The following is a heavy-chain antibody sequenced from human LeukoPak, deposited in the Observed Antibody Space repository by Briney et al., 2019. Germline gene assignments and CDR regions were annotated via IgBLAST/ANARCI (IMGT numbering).Heavy chain of an antibody. Sequence: GGSLRLSCAASGFTFSTYSMNWVRQAPGKGLEWVSYISSSSSTIYYADSVKGRFTISRENAKNSLYLQMNSLRDKDTAVYYCTRGRPYYFDYWGEGTLVTVSS. CDR2: ISSSSSTI. CDR1: GFTFSTYS. CDR3: TRGRPYYFDY. J-gene: IGHJ4*02. V-gene: IGHV3-48*02.